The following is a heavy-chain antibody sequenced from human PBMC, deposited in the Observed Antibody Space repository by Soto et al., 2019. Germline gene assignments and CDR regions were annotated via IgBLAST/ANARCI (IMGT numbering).Heavy chain of an antibody. D-gene: IGHD6-13*01. CDR3: ARLTIAAAGRVDY. CDR1: GGTFSSYA. CDR2: IIPIFGTA. V-gene: IGHV1-69*01. J-gene: IGHJ4*02. Sequence: QVQLVQSGAEVKKPGSSVKVSCRASGGTFSSYAISWVRQAPGRGLEWMGGIIPIFGTANYAQKFQGRVTITADESTSTAYMELSSLRSEDTAVYYCARLTIAAAGRVDYWGQGTLVTVSS.